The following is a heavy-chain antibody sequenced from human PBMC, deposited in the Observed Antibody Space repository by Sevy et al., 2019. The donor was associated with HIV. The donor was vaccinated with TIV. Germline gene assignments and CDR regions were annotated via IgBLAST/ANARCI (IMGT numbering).Heavy chain of an antibody. D-gene: IGHD1-26*01. J-gene: IGHJ6*02. CDR2: ISYDGSNK. Sequence: GGSLRLSCAASGFTFSNYAMHWVRQAPGKGLEWVAVISYDGSNKYYADSVRGRFTISRDSSKNTLYLQMNSLRPEVTAVYYCARDLEVYGGWEQTSQGMDVWGQGTTVTVSS. CDR1: GFTFSNYA. CDR3: ARDLEVYGGWEQTSQGMDV. V-gene: IGHV3-30-3*01.